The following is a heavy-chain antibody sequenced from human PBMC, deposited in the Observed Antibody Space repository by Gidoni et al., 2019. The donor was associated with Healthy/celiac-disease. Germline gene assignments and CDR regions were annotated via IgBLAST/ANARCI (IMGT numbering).Heavy chain of an antibody. J-gene: IGHJ4*02. Sequence: QVQLVESGGGVVQPGRSLRLSCAASGFPFSSYAMHWVRQAPGKGLEWVAVISYDGSNKYYADSVKGRFTISRDNSKNTLYLQMNSLRAEDTAVYYCAVGVVPADELYYFDYWGQGTLVTVSS. CDR2: ISYDGSNK. D-gene: IGHD2-2*01. V-gene: IGHV3-30*01. CDR1: GFPFSSYA. CDR3: AVGVVPADELYYFDY.